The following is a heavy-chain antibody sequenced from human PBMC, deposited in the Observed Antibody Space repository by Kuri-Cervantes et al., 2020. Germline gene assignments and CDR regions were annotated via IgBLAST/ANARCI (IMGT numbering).Heavy chain of an antibody. J-gene: IGHJ4*02. CDR2: ISAYNGNT. V-gene: IGHV1-18*04. CDR3: ARYYDSSGYYPFDY. CDR1: GYTFTGYY. D-gene: IGHD3-22*01. Sequence: ASVKVSCKASGYTFTGYYIHWVRQAPGQGLEWMGWISAYNGNTNYAQKLQGRVTMTTDTSTSTAYMELRSLRSDDTAVYYCARYYDSSGYYPFDYWGQGTLVTVSS.